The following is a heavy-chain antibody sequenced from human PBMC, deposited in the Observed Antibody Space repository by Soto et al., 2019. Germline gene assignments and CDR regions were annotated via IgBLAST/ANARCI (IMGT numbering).Heavy chain of an antibody. CDR1: GDSISSGDYY. J-gene: IGHJ6*02. CDR3: ARDWNYVRGYNMDV. CDR2: IYYSGTT. V-gene: IGHV4-30-4*01. Sequence: QVQLQESGPGLVKPSQTLSLTCTVSGDSISSGDYYWTWIRQPPGKGLEWIGYIYYSGTTYYNPSLKSRVTSSVDTSNNQFSLKLTSVTAADTAVYYCARDWNYVRGYNMDVWGQGTTVTVSS. D-gene: IGHD3-16*01.